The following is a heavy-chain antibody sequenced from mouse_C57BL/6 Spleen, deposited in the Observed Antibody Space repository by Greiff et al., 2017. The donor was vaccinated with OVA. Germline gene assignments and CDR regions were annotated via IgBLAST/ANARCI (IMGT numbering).Heavy chain of an antibody. J-gene: IGHJ2*01. Sequence: VQLQQSGAELVRPGASVTLSCKASGYTFTDYEMHWVKQTPVHGLEWIGAIVPGTGDTAYNQKFKGKAILTADNSSSTAYMELRSLTSEDSAVYYCTRKLTGTGHYFYYWGQGTTLTVSS. CDR3: TRKLTGTGHYFYY. CDR1: GYTFTDYE. D-gene: IGHD4-1*01. V-gene: IGHV1-15*01. CDR2: IVPGTGDT.